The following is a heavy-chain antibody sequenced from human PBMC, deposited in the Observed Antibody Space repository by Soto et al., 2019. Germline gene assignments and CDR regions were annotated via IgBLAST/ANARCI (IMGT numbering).Heavy chain of an antibody. V-gene: IGHV1-18*01. D-gene: IGHD3-10*01. CDR1: GYTFTSYG. Sequence: ASVKVSCKASGYTFTSYGISWVRQAPGQGLEWMGWISAYNGNTNYAQKLQGRVTMTTDTSTSTAYMELRSLRSDDTAVYYCARDREVNYGSGSWFDPWGQGTLVTVSS. CDR2: ISAYNGNT. J-gene: IGHJ5*02. CDR3: ARDREVNYGSGSWFDP.